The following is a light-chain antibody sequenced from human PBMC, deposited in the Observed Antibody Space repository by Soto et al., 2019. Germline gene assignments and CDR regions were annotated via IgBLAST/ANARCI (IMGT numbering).Light chain of an antibody. CDR3: QQTYIPWT. J-gene: IGKJ1*01. V-gene: IGKV1-39*01. CDR2: AAS. Sequence: DIQMTQSPSSLSASVGDRVTITCRTSQSISSFLNWYQQKPGKVPKLLIYAASTLQSEVPSRFSGSGSGTDFTLTISSLQPEDFATYYCQQTYIPWTFGQGTKVDIK. CDR1: QSISSF.